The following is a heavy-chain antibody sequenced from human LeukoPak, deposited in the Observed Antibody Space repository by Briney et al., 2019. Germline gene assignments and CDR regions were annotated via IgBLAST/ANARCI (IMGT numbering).Heavy chain of an antibody. V-gene: IGHV4-34*01. J-gene: IGHJ3*02. CDR3: ARHPTGSGSIYTGLDAFDI. Sequence: SETLSLTCAVYGGSLSVYYWSWIRHPPGKGREWIGEIYHSGNTNYNPSLKSRDTISVDTSKNQFSLKLSSVTAADTAVYYCARHPTGSGSIYTGLDAFDIWGQGTMVTVSS. CDR2: IYHSGNT. D-gene: IGHD3-10*01. CDR1: GGSLSVYY.